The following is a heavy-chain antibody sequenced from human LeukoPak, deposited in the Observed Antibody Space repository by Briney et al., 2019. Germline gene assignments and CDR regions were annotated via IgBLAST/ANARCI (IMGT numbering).Heavy chain of an antibody. CDR2: ISGSGVST. CDR1: GFTLSSYA. J-gene: IGHJ4*02. V-gene: IGHV3-23*01. Sequence: GGSLRLSCAASGFTLSSYAMSWVRQAPGKGLEWVSAISGSGVSTYYADSVKGRFTISRDNSKNTLYLQMNSLRAEDTAVYYCAKDCSSTSCATSDYWGQGTLVTVSS. D-gene: IGHD2-2*01. CDR3: AKDCSSTSCATSDY.